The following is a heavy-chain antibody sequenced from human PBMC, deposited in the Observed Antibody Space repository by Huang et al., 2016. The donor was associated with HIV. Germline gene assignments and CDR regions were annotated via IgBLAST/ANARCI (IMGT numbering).Heavy chain of an antibody. J-gene: IGHJ3*02. CDR2: IYPGDSDT. V-gene: IGHV5-51*01. CDR3: ARQGVGDFVVEPTGLGAFDI. D-gene: IGHD2-2*01. Sequence: EVQLVQSGAVVKKPGESLKISCKGSGYTFNGYWIGWVRQLPGKGREWIGFIYPGDSDTTYSPSVQGQVSIAADASSSTAYLQWSGLKASDTAMYYCARQGVGDFVVEPTGLGAFDIWGQGTMVTVSS. CDR1: GYTFNGYW.